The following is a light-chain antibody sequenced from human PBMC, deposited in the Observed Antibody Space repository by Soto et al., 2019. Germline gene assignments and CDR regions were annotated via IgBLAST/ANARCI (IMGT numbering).Light chain of an antibody. V-gene: IGLV1-47*02. J-gene: IGLJ1*01. Sequence: QSVLTQPPSASGTPWQRVTISCSGSSSNIGSNYVYWYQQLPGTAPKLLIYSNNQRPSGVPDRFSGSKSGTSASLAISGLRSEDEADYYCAAWDDSLSGYVFGTGTKLTVL. CDR2: SNN. CDR1: SSNIGSNY. CDR3: AAWDDSLSGYV.